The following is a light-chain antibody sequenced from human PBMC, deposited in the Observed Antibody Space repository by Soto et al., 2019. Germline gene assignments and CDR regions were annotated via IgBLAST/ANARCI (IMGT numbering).Light chain of an antibody. Sequence: EIVMTQSPATLSVSPGERATLSCRVSQSVSSNLAWYQQKPGQAPRLLIYGASTRATGIPARFSGSGSGTEFTLTISSLQSEDFAVYYCQQYNNWATFGQGTKVDIK. CDR3: QQYNNWAT. V-gene: IGKV3-15*01. J-gene: IGKJ1*01. CDR2: GAS. CDR1: QSVSSN.